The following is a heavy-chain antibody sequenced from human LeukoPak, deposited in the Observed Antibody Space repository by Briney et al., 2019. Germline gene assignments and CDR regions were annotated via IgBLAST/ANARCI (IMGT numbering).Heavy chain of an antibody. Sequence: SETLSLTCTVSGGSISSGGYYWSWIRQHPGKGLEWIGYIYYSGSTYYNPSLKSRVTISVDTSKNQFSLKLSSVTAADTAVYYCARDWLYGMDVWGRGTTVTVSS. D-gene: IGHD5-12*01. CDR1: GGSISSGGYY. CDR2: IYYSGST. J-gene: IGHJ6*02. V-gene: IGHV4-31*03. CDR3: ARDWLYGMDV.